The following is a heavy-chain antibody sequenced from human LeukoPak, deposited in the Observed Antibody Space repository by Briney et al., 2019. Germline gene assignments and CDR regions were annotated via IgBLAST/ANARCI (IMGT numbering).Heavy chain of an antibody. CDR3: ARQRGNWGVCFDY. CDR1: GFTFSNYA. D-gene: IGHD7-27*01. Sequence: PGGSLRLSCAASGFTFSNYAMTWVRQAPGKGLECVSSISGSGASTFYTDSVKGRFTISRDNSKNTLYLQLNSLRAEDTAVYYCARQRGNWGVCFDYWGQGTLVTVSS. CDR2: ISGSGAST. V-gene: IGHV3-23*01. J-gene: IGHJ4*02.